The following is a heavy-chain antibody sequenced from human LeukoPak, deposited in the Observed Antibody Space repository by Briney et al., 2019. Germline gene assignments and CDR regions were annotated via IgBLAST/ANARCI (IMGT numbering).Heavy chain of an antibody. J-gene: IGHJ4*02. Sequence: GGSLRLSCAVSGFTLTNHGVSWVRQAPGKGLEWVSIITGTGGRYYGDSVKGRFILSRDNSKNTVYMQMSSLRAEDTAVYYCARDLTDFWSGRSVCFDYWGQGTLVTVPS. D-gene: IGHD3-3*01. CDR1: GFTLTNHG. V-gene: IGHV3-23*01. CDR3: ARDLTDFWSGRSVCFDY. CDR2: ITGTGGR.